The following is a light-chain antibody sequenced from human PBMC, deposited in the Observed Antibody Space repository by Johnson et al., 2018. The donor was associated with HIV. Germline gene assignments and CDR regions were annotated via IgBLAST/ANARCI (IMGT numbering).Light chain of an antibody. V-gene: IGLV1-51*01. CDR3: GTWDSRLNVYL. J-gene: IGLJ1*01. CDR1: SSNIGNNY. Sequence: QSVLTQPPSVSAAPGQKVTISCSGSSSNIGNNYVSWYQQLTGTAPKLFIFDNNKRPSGIPDRFSGSKSGTSATLGISGLQTGDEADYYCGTWDSRLNVYLFGPGTKVTVL. CDR2: DNN.